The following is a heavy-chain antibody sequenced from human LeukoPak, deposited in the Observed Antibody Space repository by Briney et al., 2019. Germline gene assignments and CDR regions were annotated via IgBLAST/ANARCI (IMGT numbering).Heavy chain of an antibody. J-gene: IGHJ4*02. V-gene: IGHV1-46*01. CDR2: IDPTGGST. Sequence: ASVRVSCKASGHTFTSNYFYWVRQAPGQGLEWMGIIDPTGGSTNYVQKFQGRVIMTRDLSTSTVYMQLSSLSSEDTALYYCAKGSGYYDHWGQGTLVTVSS. CDR3: AKGSGYYDH. D-gene: IGHD3-22*01. CDR1: GHTFTSNY.